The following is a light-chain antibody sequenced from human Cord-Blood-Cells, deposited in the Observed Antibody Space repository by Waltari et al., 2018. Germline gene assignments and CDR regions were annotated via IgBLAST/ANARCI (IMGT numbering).Light chain of an antibody. CDR3: QQYNNWHT. CDR1: QSVSSN. Sequence: EIVMTQSPATLSVSPGERATLSCRASQSVSSNLAWYQQKPGQAPRRLIYGASTRATGIPARFSGSGSGTEFTLTISSLQSEDFAVYYCQQYNNWHTFGQGTKLEIK. V-gene: IGKV3-15*01. CDR2: GAS. J-gene: IGKJ2*01.